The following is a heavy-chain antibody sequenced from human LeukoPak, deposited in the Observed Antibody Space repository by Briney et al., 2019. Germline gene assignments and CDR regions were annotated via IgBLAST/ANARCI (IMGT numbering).Heavy chain of an antibody. CDR2: ISSDSTFI. D-gene: IGHD6-13*01. J-gene: IGHJ4*02. CDR3: AKKYSSSWPFDY. V-gene: IGHV3-21*01. Sequence: PGGSLRLSCEAFEFTFSRYTMNWVRQAPGKGLELVSSISSDSTFIQYADSVKGRFTISRDNAKNSLYLQMNSLRVEDTAVYYCAKKYSSSWPFDYWGQGTLVTVSS. CDR1: EFTFSRYT.